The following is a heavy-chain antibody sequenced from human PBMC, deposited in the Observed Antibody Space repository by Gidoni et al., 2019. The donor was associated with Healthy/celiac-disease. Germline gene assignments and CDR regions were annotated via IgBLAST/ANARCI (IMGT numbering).Heavy chain of an antibody. D-gene: IGHD6-19*01. CDR2: CSSNGGST. V-gene: IGHV3-64D*06. CDR1: GFTFSSYA. Sequence: EVQLVEPGRGLVQPGGSLRLSCSASGFTFSSYAMHWVRPAPGKGLEYFSACSSNGGSTYYADSVNGRFTISRDNSKNTLYLHMSSLRAEVSAVYYCVKDSSSGLPGAHFDYWGQGTLVTVSS. CDR3: VKDSSSGLPGAHFDY. J-gene: IGHJ4*02.